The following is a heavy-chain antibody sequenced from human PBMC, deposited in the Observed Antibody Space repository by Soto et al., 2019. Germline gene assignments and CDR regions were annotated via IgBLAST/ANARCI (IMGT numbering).Heavy chain of an antibody. CDR3: ARRYRGSSGWSDAFDI. J-gene: IGHJ3*02. V-gene: IGHV4-59*01. Sequence: QVQLQESGPGLVKPSETLSLTCTVSGGSISSYYWSWIRQPPGKGLEWLGYIYYSGSTNYNPSLKSRVTISGDTSKNLCSLKLSSVTAADTAVYYCARRYRGSSGWSDAFDIWGQGTMVTVSS. D-gene: IGHD6-19*01. CDR1: GGSISSYY. CDR2: IYYSGST.